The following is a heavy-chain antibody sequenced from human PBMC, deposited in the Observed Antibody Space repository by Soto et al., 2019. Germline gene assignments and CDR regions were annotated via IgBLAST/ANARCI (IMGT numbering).Heavy chain of an antibody. V-gene: IGHV5-51*01. Sequence: XESLKISGKGSGYRFVSYWIGWVRQMPGKGLEWMGIIYPGDSDTRYSPSFQGQVTMSVDKSISTAYLQWSSLKASDIAMYYCARIFNDAFDIWGQGTMVTASS. J-gene: IGHJ3*02. CDR1: GYRFVSYW. CDR2: IYPGDSDT. CDR3: ARIFNDAFDI.